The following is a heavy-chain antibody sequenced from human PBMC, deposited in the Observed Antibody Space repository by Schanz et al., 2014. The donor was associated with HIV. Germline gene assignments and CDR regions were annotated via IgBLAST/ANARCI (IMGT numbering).Heavy chain of an antibody. Sequence: QVQLVESGGGVVQPGRSLRLSCAASGFIFSRYGMHWVRQAPGKGLEWVAVIWYDGSNKYYADSVKGRFTISRDNSKNTLYVQMNRLRAEDTAVYYCAKVATWDYYGMDVWGQGTTVTVSS. CDR1: GFIFSRYG. CDR3: AKVATWDYYGMDV. J-gene: IGHJ6*02. CDR2: IWYDGSNK. V-gene: IGHV3-33*06.